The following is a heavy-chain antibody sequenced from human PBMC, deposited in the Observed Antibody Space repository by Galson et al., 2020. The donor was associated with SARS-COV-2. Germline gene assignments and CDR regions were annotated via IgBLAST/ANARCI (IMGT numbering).Heavy chain of an antibody. CDR2: IDISGIST. CDR3: AEDSGCGSGGSCYSGY. D-gene: IGHD2-15*01. V-gene: IGHV3-23*01. CDR1: GFTFSIYA. Sequence: GESLKISCAASGFTFSIYAMTWVRQAPGKGLEWVSSIDISGISTFYADSVKGRFTISRDNSKNTLYLQMNSLRTEDTALYYCAEDSGCGSGGSCYSGYWGQGTLVTVSS. J-gene: IGHJ4*02.